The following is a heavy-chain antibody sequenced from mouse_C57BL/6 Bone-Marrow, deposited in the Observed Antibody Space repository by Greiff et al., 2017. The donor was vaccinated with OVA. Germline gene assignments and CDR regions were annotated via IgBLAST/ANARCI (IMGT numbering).Heavy chain of an antibody. CDR1: GFTFSSYG. CDR2: ISSGGSYT. J-gene: IGHJ2*01. V-gene: IGHV5-6*02. Sequence: DVMLVESGGDLVKPGGSLKLSCAASGFTFSSYGMSWVRQTPDKRLEWVATISSGGSYTYYPDSVKGRFTISRDNAKNTLYLQMSSLKSEDTAMYYCASTAYFDYWGQGTTLTVSS. CDR3: ASTAYFDY.